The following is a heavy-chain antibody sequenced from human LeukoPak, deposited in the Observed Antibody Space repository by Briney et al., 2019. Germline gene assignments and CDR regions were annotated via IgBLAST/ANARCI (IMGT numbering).Heavy chain of an antibody. CDR1: GGSISSYF. D-gene: IGHD6-25*01. Sequence: SETLSLTCTVSGGSISSYFWSWIRQPPGKGLEWIGYIYYSGSTNYNPSLKSRVTISVDASKNQFSLKLSSVTAADTAVYYCASARLGSGLEGAFDIWGQGTMVTVSS. CDR2: IYYSGST. CDR3: ASARLGSGLEGAFDI. V-gene: IGHV4-59*01. J-gene: IGHJ3*02.